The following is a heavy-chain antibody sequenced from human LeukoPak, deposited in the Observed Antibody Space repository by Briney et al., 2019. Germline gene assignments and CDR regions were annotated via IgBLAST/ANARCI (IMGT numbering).Heavy chain of an antibody. CDR1: GYTFTGYY. Sequence: ASVKVSCKASGYTFTGYYMHWVRQAPGQGLEWMGRINPNSGGTNYAQKFQGRVTMTRDTSISTAYMELSRLRSDDTAVYYCARDLGYRGYDGFDYWGQGTLVTVSS. J-gene: IGHJ4*02. V-gene: IGHV1-2*06. CDR3: ARDLGYRGYDGFDY. D-gene: IGHD5-12*01. CDR2: INPNSGGT.